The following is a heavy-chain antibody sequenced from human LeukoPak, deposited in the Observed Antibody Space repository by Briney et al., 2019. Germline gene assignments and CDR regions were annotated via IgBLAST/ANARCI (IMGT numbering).Heavy chain of an antibody. J-gene: IGHJ5*02. D-gene: IGHD3-9*01. CDR2: IIPIFGTA. CDR3: ARDVLCPGNYDILTGSLGFDP. V-gene: IGHV1-69*13. Sequence: VASVKVSCKASGGTFSSYAISWVRQAPGQGLEWMGGIIPIFGTANYAQKFQGRVTSTADESTSTAYMELSSLRSEDTAVYYCARDVLCPGNYDILTGSLGFDPWGQGTLVTVSS. CDR1: GGTFSSYA.